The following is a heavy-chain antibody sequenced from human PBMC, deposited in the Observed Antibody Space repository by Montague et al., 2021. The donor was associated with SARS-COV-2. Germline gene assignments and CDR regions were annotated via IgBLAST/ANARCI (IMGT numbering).Heavy chain of an antibody. J-gene: IGHJ6*02. V-gene: IGHV4-34*01. CDR1: GGSFSGYY. Sequence: SETLSLTCAVYGGSFSGYYWSWICQPPGKGLEWIGEINHSGSTNYNPSLKSRVTISVDTSKNQFSLKLSSVTAADTAVYYCARGMRRPYYYYYGMDVWGQGTTVTVS. CDR3: ARGMRRPYYYYYGMDV. CDR2: INHSGST.